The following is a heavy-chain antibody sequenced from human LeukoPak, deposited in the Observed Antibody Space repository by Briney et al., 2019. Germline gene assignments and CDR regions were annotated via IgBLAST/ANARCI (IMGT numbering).Heavy chain of an antibody. CDR3: ARKYCSGGSCSGLYNWFDP. Sequence: SETLSLTCAVSGYSISSGYYWGWIRQPPGKGLEWIGSIYHSGSTCYNPSLKSRVTISVDTSKNQFSLKLSSVTAADTAVHYCARKYCSGGSCSGLYNWFDPWGQGTLVTVSS. CDR1: GYSISSGYY. CDR2: IYHSGST. J-gene: IGHJ5*02. D-gene: IGHD2-15*01. V-gene: IGHV4-38-2*01.